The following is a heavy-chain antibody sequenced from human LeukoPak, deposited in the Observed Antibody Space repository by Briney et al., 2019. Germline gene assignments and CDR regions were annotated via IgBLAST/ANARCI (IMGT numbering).Heavy chain of an antibody. CDR1: GGSISNYY. Sequence: PSETLSLTCTVSGGSISNYYWTWIRQPAGKGLEWIGRIYTSGSTNYNPSLKSRVTISVDTSKNQFSLKLSSVTAADTAVYYCARAPGLIGSGRSFDYWGQGTLVTVSS. J-gene: IGHJ4*02. D-gene: IGHD3-10*01. CDR3: ARAPGLIGSGRSFDY. CDR2: IYTSGST. V-gene: IGHV4-4*07.